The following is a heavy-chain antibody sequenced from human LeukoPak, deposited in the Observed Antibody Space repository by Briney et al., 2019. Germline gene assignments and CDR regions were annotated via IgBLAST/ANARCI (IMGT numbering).Heavy chain of an antibody. D-gene: IGHD2-2*01. V-gene: IGHV1-69*06. CDR1: GGTFSSYA. Sequence: ASVKVSCKASGGTFSSYAISWVRQAPGQGLEWMGGIIPIFGTANYAQKFQGRVTITADKSTSTAYMELSSLRSDDTAVYYCVRHAQVVPAAMLDYWGQGTLVTVSS. CDR2: IIPIFGTA. J-gene: IGHJ4*02. CDR3: VRHAQVVPAAMLDY.